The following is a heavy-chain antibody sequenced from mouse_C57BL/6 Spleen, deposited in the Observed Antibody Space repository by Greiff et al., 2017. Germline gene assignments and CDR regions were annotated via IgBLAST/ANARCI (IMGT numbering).Heavy chain of an antibody. V-gene: IGHV7-3*01. CDR2: IRNKANGYTT. Sequence: EVQRVESGGGLVQPGGSLSLSCAASGFTFTDYYMSWVRQPPGKALEWLGFIRNKANGYTTEYSASVKGLFTISRDNSQSILYLQMNALRAEDRATYCCARGPYYFGCWGQGTTLTVSS. CDR1: GFTFTDYY. J-gene: IGHJ2*01. CDR3: ARGPYYFGC.